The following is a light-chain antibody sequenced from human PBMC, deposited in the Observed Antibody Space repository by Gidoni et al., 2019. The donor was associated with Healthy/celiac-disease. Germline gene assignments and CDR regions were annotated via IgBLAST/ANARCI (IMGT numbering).Light chain of an antibody. J-gene: IGLJ2*01. CDR2: EVS. CDR1: SSDVGGYNY. V-gene: IGLV2-8*01. Sequence: QSALTQPPSASGSPGQSVTIPLTGTSSDVGGYNYVPWYQQHPGKAPKLMIYEVSKRPSGVPDRFSGSKSGNTASLTVSGLQAEDEADYYCSSYAGSNNLVFGGGTKLTVL. CDR3: SSYAGSNNLV.